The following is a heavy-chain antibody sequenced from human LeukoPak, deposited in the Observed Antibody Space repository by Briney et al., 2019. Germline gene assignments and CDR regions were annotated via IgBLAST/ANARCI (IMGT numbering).Heavy chain of an antibody. V-gene: IGHV4-61*08. D-gene: IGHD2-21*02. CDR1: GGSISSGDYF. CDR3: ARGRDHPDY. Sequence: PSQTLSLTCTVPGGSISSGDYFWSWIRQPPGKGLEWIGYIYYSETTTDNPSLKSRVTISVDTSKNQFSLKLSSVTAADTAVYYCARGRDHPDYWGQGTLVTVSS. CDR2: IYYSETT. J-gene: IGHJ4*02.